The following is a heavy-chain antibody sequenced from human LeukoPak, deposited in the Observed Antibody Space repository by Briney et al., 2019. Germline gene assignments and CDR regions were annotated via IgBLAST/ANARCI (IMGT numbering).Heavy chain of an antibody. V-gene: IGHV3-21*01. J-gene: IGHJ4*02. CDR2: ISSSSSYI. D-gene: IGHD1-1*01. CDR1: GFTFSGYS. CDR3: ARGQLETIGSFDY. Sequence: GGSLRLSCAASGFTFSGYSMNWVRQAPGKGLEWVSSISSSSSYIYYADSVKGRFTISRDNAKNSLYLQMNSLRAEDTAVYFCARGQLETIGSFDYWGQGTLVTVSS.